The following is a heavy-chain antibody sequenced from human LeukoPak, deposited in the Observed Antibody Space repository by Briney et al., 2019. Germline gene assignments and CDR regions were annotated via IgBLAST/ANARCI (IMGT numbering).Heavy chain of an antibody. CDR3: ARDQWGGYDGVHDY. CDR1: GGSFSGYY. Sequence: LSLTCAVYGGSFSGYYWSWIRQAPGKGLEWVSYISSSGSTIYYADSVKGRFTISRDNAKNSLYLQMNSLRAEDTAVYYCARDQWGGYDGVHDYWGQGTLVTVSS. D-gene: IGHD5-12*01. J-gene: IGHJ4*02. CDR2: ISSSGSTI. V-gene: IGHV3-11*01.